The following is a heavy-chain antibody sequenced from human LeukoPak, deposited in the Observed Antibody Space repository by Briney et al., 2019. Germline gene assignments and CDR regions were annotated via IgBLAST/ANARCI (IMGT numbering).Heavy chain of an antibody. V-gene: IGHV4-34*01. D-gene: IGHD4-4*01. CDR3: ARRSTETTVSVLFDY. CDR2: INHSGST. CDR1: GGSSSGYY. J-gene: IGHJ4*02. Sequence: SETLSLTCAVYGGSSSGYYWSWIRQPPGKGLEWIGEINHSGSTNYNPSLKSRVTISVGTSKNQFSLKLSSVTAADTAVYYCARRSTETTVSVLFDYWGQGTLVTVSS.